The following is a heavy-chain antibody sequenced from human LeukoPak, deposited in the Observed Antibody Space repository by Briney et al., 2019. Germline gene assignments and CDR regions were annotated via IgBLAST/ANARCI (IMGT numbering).Heavy chain of an antibody. CDR2: IYYSGST. Sequence: SQTLSLTCTVSGGSISSGDYYWSWIRQPPGKGLEWIGYIYYSGSTYYNPSLKSRVTIPVDTSKNQFSLKLSSVTAADTAVYYCARVNGLGGDGDYQVGNYYGMDVWGQGTTVTVSS. J-gene: IGHJ6*02. CDR1: GGSISSGDYY. V-gene: IGHV4-30-4*01. CDR3: ARVNGLGGDGDYQVGNYYGMDV. D-gene: IGHD4-17*01.